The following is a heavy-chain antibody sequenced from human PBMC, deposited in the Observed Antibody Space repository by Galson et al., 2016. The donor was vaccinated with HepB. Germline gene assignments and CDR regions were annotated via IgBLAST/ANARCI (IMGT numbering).Heavy chain of an antibody. V-gene: IGHV4-59*01. CDR1: GGSFNSYY. J-gene: IGHJ3*02. Sequence: ETLSLTCAVYGGSFNSYYWTRIRQPPGKGLEWIGYVYYSGSTDYNPSLKSRVSISVDTSKNQFSLKLSSVTAADTAVYFCARDIGGNERLPQALAFDIWGRGTMVTVSS. CDR2: VYYSGST. D-gene: IGHD3-3*01. CDR3: ARDIGGNERLPQALAFDI.